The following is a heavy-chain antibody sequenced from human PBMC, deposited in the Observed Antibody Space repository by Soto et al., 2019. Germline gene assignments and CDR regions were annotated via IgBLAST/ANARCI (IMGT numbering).Heavy chain of an antibody. CDR3: AKDLGSSGWYGSGY. CDR2: ISYEGRNK. D-gene: IGHD6-19*01. V-gene: IGHV3-30*18. CDR1: GLTFSSYG. Sequence: VQLVESGGGVVKPGRSLRLSCAASGLTFSSYGMHWVRQDPGKGLEWVAVISYEGRNKYYADSVKGRFTISRDNSKNTLYLQMNSLRAEDTAVYYCAKDLGSSGWYGSGYWGQGPLVTVSS. J-gene: IGHJ4*02.